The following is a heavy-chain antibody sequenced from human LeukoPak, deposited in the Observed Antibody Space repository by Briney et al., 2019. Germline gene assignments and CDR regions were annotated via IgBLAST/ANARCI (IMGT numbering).Heavy chain of an antibody. J-gene: IGHJ4*02. V-gene: IGHV4-59*12. CDR2: FYYSGST. Sequence: SETLSLTCTVSGGSISSFYWSWIGQPPGNEREWIGYFYYSGSTNYNPSRKSRVTMSVDTSKNQFSLKLSSVTAADTAVYYCARGGFSKGTDYWGQGTLVTVSS. CDR3: ARGGFSKGTDY. CDR1: GGSISSFY. D-gene: IGHD5-12*01.